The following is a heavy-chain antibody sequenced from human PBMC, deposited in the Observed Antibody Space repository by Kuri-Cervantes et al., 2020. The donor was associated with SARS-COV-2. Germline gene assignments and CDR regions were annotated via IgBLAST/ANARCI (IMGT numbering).Heavy chain of an antibody. D-gene: IGHD3-22*01. CDR1: GGSISSYY. J-gene: IGHJ5*02. CDR2: IYTSGST. V-gene: IGHV4-4*07. Sequence: GSLRLSCTVSGGSISSYYWSWIRQPAGKGLEWIGRIYTSGSTNYNPSLKSRVTMSVDTSKNQFSLKLSSVTAADTAVYYCARVVPVGSSQITMIVGRWFDPWGQGTLVTVSS. CDR3: ARVVPVGSSQITMIVGRWFDP.